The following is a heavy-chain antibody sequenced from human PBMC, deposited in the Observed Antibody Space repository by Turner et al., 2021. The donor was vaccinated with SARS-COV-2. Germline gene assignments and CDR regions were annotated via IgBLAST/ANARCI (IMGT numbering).Heavy chain of an antibody. CDR1: GFTFSSYA. J-gene: IGHJ4*02. CDR3: AKVPPYGDYFDY. V-gene: IGHV3-23*01. Sequence: EVQLLESGGCLVQPGGSLRLSCAASGFTFSSYAMSWVRQAPGKWLEWVSALSGSGGSTYYADSVKGRFNISRDTSKNTLYLQMNSLRAEDTAVYYCAKVPPYGDYFDYWGQGTLVTVSS. D-gene: IGHD4-17*01. CDR2: LSGSGGST.